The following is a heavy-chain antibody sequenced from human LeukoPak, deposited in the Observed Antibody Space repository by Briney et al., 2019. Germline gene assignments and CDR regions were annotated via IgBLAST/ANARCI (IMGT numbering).Heavy chain of an antibody. J-gene: IGHJ4*02. V-gene: IGHV4-39*01. CDR1: GGSISSSSYY. CDR3: ARAKIAVAGFDY. CDR2: IYYSGST. Sequence: SETLSLTCTVSGGSISSSSYYWGWIRQPPGKGLEWIGSIYYSGSTYYNPSLKSRVTISVDTSKNQFSLKLSSATAADTAVYYCARAKIAVAGFDYWGQGTLVTVSS. D-gene: IGHD6-19*01.